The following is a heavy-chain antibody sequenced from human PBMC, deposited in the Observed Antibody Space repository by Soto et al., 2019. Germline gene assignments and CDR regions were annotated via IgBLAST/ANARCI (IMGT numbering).Heavy chain of an antibody. V-gene: IGHV1-8*01. CDR1: GYMFTNYE. CDR2: MNPNNGNA. Sequence: ASVKVSCKASGYMFTNYEINWVRQATGQGLEWMGWMNPNNGNARYAQKFQGRVTMTRNTSTSTAYMELSSLRSEDTAVYYCARDRIAAAGTSLWVYYYYGMDVWGQGTTVTVSS. CDR3: ARDRIAAAGTSLWVYYYYGMDV. D-gene: IGHD6-13*01. J-gene: IGHJ6*02.